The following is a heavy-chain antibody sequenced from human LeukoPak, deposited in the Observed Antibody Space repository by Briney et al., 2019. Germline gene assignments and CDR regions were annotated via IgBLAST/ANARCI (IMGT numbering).Heavy chain of an antibody. V-gene: IGHV5-51*01. D-gene: IGHD5-18*01. CDR3: ARVDTAMVTTLGYFDY. CDR1: GYSFTSYW. Sequence: GESLKISCKGSGYSFTSYWIGWVRQMPGKGLEWMGIIYPGDSDTRYSPSFQGQVTISADKSISTAYPQWSSLKASDTAMYYCARVDTAMVTTLGYFDYWGQGTLVTVSS. J-gene: IGHJ4*02. CDR2: IYPGDSDT.